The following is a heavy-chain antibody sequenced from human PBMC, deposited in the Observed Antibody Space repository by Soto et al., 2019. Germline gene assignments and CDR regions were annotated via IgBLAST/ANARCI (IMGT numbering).Heavy chain of an antibody. Sequence: SETLSLTCAVYGGSSSGYYWSWIRQSPGKGREWIGETNHSGSSNYNPTLKSRVTISVDTSKNQFSLKLSSVTAADTAVYYCARGYYYGSGSYYNDPYYYGMDVWGQGTTVTVSS. J-gene: IGHJ6*02. CDR2: TNHSGSS. D-gene: IGHD3-10*01. CDR1: GGSSSGYY. V-gene: IGHV4-34*01. CDR3: ARGYYYGSGSYYNDPYYYGMDV.